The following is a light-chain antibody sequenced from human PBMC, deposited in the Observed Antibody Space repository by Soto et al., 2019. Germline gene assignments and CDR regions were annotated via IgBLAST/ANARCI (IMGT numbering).Light chain of an antibody. V-gene: IGKV3-15*01. CDR1: QSVGSK. J-gene: IGKJ4*01. CDR3: QQYSNWPPVI. Sequence: ETVMTQSPATLSVSPGARAPLSCRARQSVGSKVAWYQQQPGQAPSLLIYGASTRATETPVRFSGSGSGTEFTLTISSLQSEDFAVYYCQQYSNWPPVIFGGGTKVDIK. CDR2: GAS.